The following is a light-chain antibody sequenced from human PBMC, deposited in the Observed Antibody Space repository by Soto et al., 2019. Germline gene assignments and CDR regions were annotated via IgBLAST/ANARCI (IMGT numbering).Light chain of an antibody. V-gene: IGKV1-5*03. CDR2: KAS. J-gene: IGKJ1*01. Sequence: DIQLNQSPSTLSASVGDRVTITCRASQSIGSWLAWYQQKPGKAPKVLILKASSLQSGVPSRFSGSGSGTEFTLTISSLQPDDFAAYYCQLYNSYLWRFGQGTKVDI. CDR1: QSIGSW. CDR3: QLYNSYLWR.